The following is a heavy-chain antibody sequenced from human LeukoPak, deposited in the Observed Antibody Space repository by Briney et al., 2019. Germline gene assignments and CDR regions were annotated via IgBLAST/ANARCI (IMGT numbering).Heavy chain of an antibody. V-gene: IGHV3-7*01. CDR2: TKQDGSEK. Sequence: PGGSLRLSCASPGFTFSSYWMSSVRQAPGKGLEWAANTKQDGSEKNYVDSVKGRFTISRDNAKNSLYLQMNSLRAEDTAVYYCARDGPRAGRGVIFGDWGQGTLVTVSS. CDR3: ARDGPRAGRGVIFGD. J-gene: IGHJ4*02. D-gene: IGHD3-10*01. CDR1: GFTFSSYW.